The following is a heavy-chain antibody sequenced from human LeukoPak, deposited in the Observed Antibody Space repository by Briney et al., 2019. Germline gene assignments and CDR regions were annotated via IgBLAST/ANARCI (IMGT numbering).Heavy chain of an antibody. Sequence: GGSLRLSRAASVFTLRSFEMNWVRQAPGKGLEWVSYISSSGSTIYYADSVKGRFTISRDNAKNSLYLQMNSLRGGDTAVYYCARGASGSYNFGFDYWGQGTLVTVCS. J-gene: IGHJ4*02. V-gene: IGHV3-48*03. CDR3: ARGASGSYNFGFDY. CDR1: VFTLRSFE. D-gene: IGHD1-26*01. CDR2: ISSSGSTI.